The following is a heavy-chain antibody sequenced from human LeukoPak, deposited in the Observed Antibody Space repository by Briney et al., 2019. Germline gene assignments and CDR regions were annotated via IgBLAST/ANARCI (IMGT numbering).Heavy chain of an antibody. J-gene: IGHJ4*02. CDR1: GVTFNNYA. V-gene: IGHV3-23*01. CDR2: ITGSGSDT. Sequence: PGGSLRLSCAVSGVTFNNYAMSWVRQAPGKGLERVSAITGSGSDTYYVDSVKGRFTISRDNSKNTLYLQMNSLRAEDTAVYYCAKDYPRDYWGQGTLVTVSS. D-gene: IGHD3-16*02. CDR3: AKDYPRDY.